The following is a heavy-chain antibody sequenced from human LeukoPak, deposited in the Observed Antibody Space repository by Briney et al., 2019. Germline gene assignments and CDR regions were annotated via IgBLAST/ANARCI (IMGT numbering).Heavy chain of an antibody. CDR1: GYTFTSYY. CDR2: INPSGGST. Sequence: ASVKVSCKASGYTFTSYYMHWVRQAPGQGLEWMGIINPSGGSTSYAQKFQGRVTMTRDTSTSTVYMELSSLRSGDTAMYYCATDTYYYDSSGYRFDYWGLGTLVTVSS. D-gene: IGHD3-22*01. CDR3: ATDTYYYDSSGYRFDY. V-gene: IGHV1-46*01. J-gene: IGHJ4*02.